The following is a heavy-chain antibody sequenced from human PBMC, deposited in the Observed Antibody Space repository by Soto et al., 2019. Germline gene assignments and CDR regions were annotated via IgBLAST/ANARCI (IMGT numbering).Heavy chain of an antibody. CDR2: ISTTGNTK. Sequence: QAQLVESGGGLVKPGGSLRLSCVGSGFIFSDYMAWIRQAPGKGLEWVSYISTTGNTKQYTDSVKGRFTISRDNANNSLYLQMNSLRGDDTAVYYCARGGLGIAVSGLDYWGQGVLVTVSS. V-gene: IGHV3-11*04. J-gene: IGHJ4*02. D-gene: IGHD6-19*01. CDR3: ARGGLGIAVSGLDY. CDR1: GFIFSDY.